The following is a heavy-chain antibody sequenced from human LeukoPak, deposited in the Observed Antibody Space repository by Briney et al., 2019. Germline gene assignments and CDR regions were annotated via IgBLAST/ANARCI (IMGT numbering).Heavy chain of an antibody. CDR3: ARDGVYSTSSPDY. CDR1: GFTFSTYW. D-gene: IGHD6-6*01. CDR2: IKQDGSEK. Sequence: GGSLRLSCAASGFTFSTYWMSWVRQAPGKGLEWVANIKQDGSEKYYVDSVKGRFTISRDNAKNSLYLQMNSLRVEDTAVYYCARDGVYSTSSPDYWGQGTLVTVSS. J-gene: IGHJ4*02. V-gene: IGHV3-7*01.